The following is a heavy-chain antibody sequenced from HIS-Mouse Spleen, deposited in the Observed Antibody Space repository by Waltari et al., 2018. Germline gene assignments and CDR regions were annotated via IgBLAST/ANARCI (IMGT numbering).Heavy chain of an antibody. CDR3: ARVQRGGYSYGFGY. D-gene: IGHD5-18*01. CDR1: GGSFSGSY. Sequence: QVQLQQWGAGLLKPSETLSLTCPVYGGSFSGSYWSWLRQPPGKGLEWIGEINHSGSTKYNPSLKSRVTISVDTSKNQFSLKLSSVTAADTAVYYCARVQRGGYSYGFGYWGQGTLVTVSS. CDR2: INHSGST. J-gene: IGHJ4*02. V-gene: IGHV4-34*01.